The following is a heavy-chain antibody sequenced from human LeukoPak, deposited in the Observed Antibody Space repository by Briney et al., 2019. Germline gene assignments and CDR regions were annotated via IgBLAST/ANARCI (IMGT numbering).Heavy chain of an antibody. D-gene: IGHD3-22*01. CDR3: ARARVGGYLSGTDAFDI. Sequence: GGSLRLSCAASEFSFSRSWMNWVRQAPGKGLEWVANIKQDGSAKYYVDSVEGRFTISRDNAKNSLYLQMNSLRAEDTAVYYCARARVGGYLSGTDAFDIWGQGTMVTVSS. CDR1: EFSFSRSW. CDR2: IKQDGSAK. J-gene: IGHJ3*02. V-gene: IGHV3-7*02.